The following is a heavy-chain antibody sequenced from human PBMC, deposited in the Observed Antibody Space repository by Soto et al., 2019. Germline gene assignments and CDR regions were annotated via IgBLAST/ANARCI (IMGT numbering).Heavy chain of an antibody. J-gene: IGHJ5*02. CDR2: VYHTGDT. CDR1: GGTVASSHW. CDR3: AREIVTAGGNNSFDP. D-gene: IGHD2-21*02. Sequence: QVQLQESGPRLVKPSESLSLTCGVSGGTVASSHWWSWVRQSPGRGLEWIGNVYHTGDTNFNPSLQSRVTFSVDKSNHQFSLRLTSVTAADTAVYFCAREIVTAGGNNSFDPWGPGTLVTVSS. V-gene: IGHV4-4*02.